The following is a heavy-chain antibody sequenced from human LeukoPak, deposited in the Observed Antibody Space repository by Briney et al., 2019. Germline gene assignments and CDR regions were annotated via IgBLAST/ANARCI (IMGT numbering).Heavy chain of an antibody. V-gene: IGHV3-66*01. Sequence: PGGSLRLSCAASGFTVSSNYMSWVRQAPGKGLEWVSVIYSGGSTYYADSVKGRFTISRDNSKNTLYLQMNSLRAEDTAVYYCARVSGSYFDAFDYWGQVTLVTVSS. CDR2: IYSGGST. J-gene: IGHJ4*02. CDR1: GFTVSSNY. D-gene: IGHD1-26*01. CDR3: ARVSGSYFDAFDY.